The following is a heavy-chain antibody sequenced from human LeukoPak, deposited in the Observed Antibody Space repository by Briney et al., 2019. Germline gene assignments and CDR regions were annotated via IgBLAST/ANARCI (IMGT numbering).Heavy chain of an antibody. D-gene: IGHD3-16*02. V-gene: IGHV4-4*07. CDR1: GGSISSYY. CDR2: IYTSGST. J-gene: IGHJ5*02. CDR3: AREAYDYVWGSYRYTYWFDP. Sequence: PSETLSLTCTVSGGSISSYYWSWIRQPAGKGLEWIGRIYTSGSTNYNPSLKSRVTMSVDTSKNQFSLKLSSVTAADTAVYYCAREAYDYVWGSYRYTYWFDPWGQGTLVTVSS.